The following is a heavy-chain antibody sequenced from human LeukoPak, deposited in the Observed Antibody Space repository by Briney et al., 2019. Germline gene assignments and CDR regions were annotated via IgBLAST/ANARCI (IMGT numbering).Heavy chain of an antibody. CDR2: IYHSGST. Sequence: SETLSLTCAVSGSSISSNNWWSWVRPPPGKGLEWIGEIYHSGSTNYSPSLKSRVTISVDTSKNQFSLKLSSVTAADTAVYYCARHGYGDDVGNWFDPWGQGTLVSVSS. D-gene: IGHD2-2*03. J-gene: IGHJ5*02. CDR1: GSSISSNNW. V-gene: IGHV4-4*02. CDR3: ARHGYGDDVGNWFDP.